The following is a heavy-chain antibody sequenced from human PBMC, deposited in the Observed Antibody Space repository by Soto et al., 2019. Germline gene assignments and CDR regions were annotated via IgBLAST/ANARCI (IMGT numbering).Heavy chain of an antibody. V-gene: IGHV4-34*01. J-gene: IGHJ4*02. CDR2: INHSGST. CDR1: GGSFSGYY. Sequence: SETLSLTCAVYGGSFSGYYWSWIRQPPGKGLEWIGEINHSGSTNYNPSLKSRVTISVDTSKNQFSLKLSSVTAADTAVYYCARDCTNGVCSTGGVDEWGQGTLVTVCS. CDR3: ARDCTNGVCSTGGVDE. D-gene: IGHD2-8*01.